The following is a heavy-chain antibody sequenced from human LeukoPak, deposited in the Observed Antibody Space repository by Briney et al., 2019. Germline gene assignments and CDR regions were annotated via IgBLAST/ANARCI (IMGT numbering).Heavy chain of an antibody. CDR1: GGSISSSSYY. J-gene: IGHJ3*02. V-gene: IGHV4-39*01. CDR2: IYYSGST. CDR3: ARLGMEVIAFDI. Sequence: PSETLSLTCTVSGGSISSSSYYWGWIRQPPGKGLEWFGSIYYSGSTYHNPSLKSRATISVDTSKNQFSLKLSSVTAADTAVYYCARLGMEVIAFDIWGQGTMVTVSS. D-gene: IGHD3-16*02.